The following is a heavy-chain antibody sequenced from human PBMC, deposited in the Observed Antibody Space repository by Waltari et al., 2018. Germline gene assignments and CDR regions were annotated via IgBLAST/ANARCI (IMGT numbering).Heavy chain of an antibody. J-gene: IGHJ6*02. D-gene: IGHD2-2*01. CDR2: IIPIFGTA. CDR1: GGTLSSYA. Sequence: QVQLVQSGAEVKKPGSSVKVSCKASGGTLSSYAISWVRQAPGQGLEWMGGIIPIFGTANYAQKFRSRVTITADESTSTAYMRLSSLRSEYTAGYYCATRPEGVVPAAPLGMDVWGQGTTVTVSS. CDR3: ATRPEGVVPAAPLGMDV. V-gene: IGHV1-69*01.